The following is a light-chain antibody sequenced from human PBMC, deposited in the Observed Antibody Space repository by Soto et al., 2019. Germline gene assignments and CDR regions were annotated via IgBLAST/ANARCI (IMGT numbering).Light chain of an antibody. CDR3: QQSHSIPLT. CDR2: DAS. CDR1: QSIGNS. J-gene: IGKJ3*01. Sequence: DIPMTQSPSSLSASVGDRVTITCRASQSIGNSLIWYQQKPGKAPNLLIYDASTLQTGVPSRFSGSGSGTDFALTISSLQPEDFATYHCQQSHSIPLTFGPGTKVDIK. V-gene: IGKV1-39*01.